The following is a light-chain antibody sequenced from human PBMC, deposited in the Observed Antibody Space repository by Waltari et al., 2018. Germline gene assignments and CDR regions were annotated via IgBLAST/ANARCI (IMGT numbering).Light chain of an antibody. Sequence: QSVLTQPPSVSGAPGQRVTISCTGSRSNIGAGYEVTWYQQLPGTAPKLLIYDNRSRPSGVPDRFSGSKSGTSASLAITGLQAEDEAAYYCQSFDNSLSGVVFGGGTKLTVL. CDR1: RSNIGAGYE. CDR3: QSFDNSLSGVV. V-gene: IGLV1-40*01. CDR2: DNR. J-gene: IGLJ2*01.